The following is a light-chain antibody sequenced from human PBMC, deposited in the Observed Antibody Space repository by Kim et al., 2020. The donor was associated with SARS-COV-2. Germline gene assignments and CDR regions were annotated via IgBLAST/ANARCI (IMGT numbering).Light chain of an antibody. J-gene: IGLJ1*01. Sequence: SYELTQPPSVSVSPGQTASITCSGYKLGDKYVSWYQQKPGQSPVVVIYRDNQRPSGIPERFSGSNSGNTATLTISGTQAMDEADYYCQAWDGSTHSYVFGAGTKVTVL. CDR3: QAWDGSTHSYV. V-gene: IGLV3-1*01. CDR1: KLGDKY. CDR2: RDN.